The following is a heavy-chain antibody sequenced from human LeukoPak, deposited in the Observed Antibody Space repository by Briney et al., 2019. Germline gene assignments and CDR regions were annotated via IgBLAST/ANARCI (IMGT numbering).Heavy chain of an antibody. Sequence: PGGSLRLSCAVSGFSVRGNYLSWVRQAPGKGLVWVSVIYSGGSADYADSVKGRFTISRDNSKNTMYLQMNSLRAEDTAVYYCARGLAVAPRVFDFWGQGTLVTVSS. V-gene: IGHV3-66*01. J-gene: IGHJ4*02. CDR1: GFSVRGNY. CDR3: ARGLAVAPRVFDF. CDR2: IYSGGSA. D-gene: IGHD6-19*01.